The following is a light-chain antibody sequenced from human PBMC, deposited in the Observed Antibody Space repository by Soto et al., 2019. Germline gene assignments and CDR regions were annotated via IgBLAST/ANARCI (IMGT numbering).Light chain of an antibody. CDR3: QQCWRSPIT. CDR2: GAS. Sequence: VETEGPRTLYVSRGERATLSCRASENIYTNIAWYQQKPGQAPRLLIYGASSRASGIPDRFSGSGSGTDFTLTISRLEPEDFAVYDCQQCWRSPITFGQGTRLEI. V-gene: IGKV3-20*01. J-gene: IGKJ5*01. CDR1: ENIYTN.